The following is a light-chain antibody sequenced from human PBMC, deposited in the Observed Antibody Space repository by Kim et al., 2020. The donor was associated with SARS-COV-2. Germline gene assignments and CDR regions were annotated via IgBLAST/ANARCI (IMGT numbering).Light chain of an antibody. CDR1: QSVETY. J-gene: IGKJ2*01. CDR2: GAS. CDR3: QQRASWRT. Sequence: EIVLTQSPATLSLSPGERATLSCRASQSVETYLAWYQHKPGQPPRLLIHGASNRATGIPVRFSGSGSGTDFTLTISSLESEDFAVYYCQQRASWRTFGQGTKLEI. V-gene: IGKV3-11*01.